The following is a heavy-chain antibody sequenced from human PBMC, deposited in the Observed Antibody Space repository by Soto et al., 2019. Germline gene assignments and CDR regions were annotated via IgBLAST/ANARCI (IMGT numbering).Heavy chain of an antibody. D-gene: IGHD5-12*01. CDR2: ISYDGSNK. Sequence: PGGSLRLSCAASGFTFSSYGMHWVRQAPGKGLEWVAVISYDGSNKYYADSVKGRFTISRDNSKNTLYLQMNSLRAEDTAVYYCAKAVEMATMYFDFWGQGTLVTVSS. CDR3: AKAVEMATMYFDF. CDR1: GFTFSSYG. V-gene: IGHV3-30*18. J-gene: IGHJ4*02.